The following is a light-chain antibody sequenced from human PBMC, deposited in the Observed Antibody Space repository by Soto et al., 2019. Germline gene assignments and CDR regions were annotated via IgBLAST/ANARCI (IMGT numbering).Light chain of an antibody. CDR3: QQYYSTPRT. Sequence: DIVMTQSPDSLAVSLGERANINCKSSQRVLYSANNKNCLAWYQQKPGQPPKLLLYWASTRESGVPDRFSGSGSGTDFTLTISSLQAEDVAVYYCQQYYSTPRTFGQGTKVEIK. CDR2: WAS. CDR1: QRVLYSANNKNC. V-gene: IGKV4-1*01. J-gene: IGKJ1*01.